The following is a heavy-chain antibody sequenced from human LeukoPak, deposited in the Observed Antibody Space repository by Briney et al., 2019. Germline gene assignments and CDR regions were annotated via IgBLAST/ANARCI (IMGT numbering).Heavy chain of an antibody. CDR3: ARDQLYCSGGTCYFEY. CDR2: INSDGSST. V-gene: IGHV3-74*01. J-gene: IGHJ4*02. CDR1: GFTFSSYW. D-gene: IGHD2-15*01. Sequence: PGGSLRLSCAASGFTFSSYWMHWVRHAPGKGLVWVSRINSDGSSTTYADSVKGRFTISRDNAKNTLYLQMNSLRAEDTAVYYCARDQLYCSGGTCYFEYWGQGTLVTVSS.